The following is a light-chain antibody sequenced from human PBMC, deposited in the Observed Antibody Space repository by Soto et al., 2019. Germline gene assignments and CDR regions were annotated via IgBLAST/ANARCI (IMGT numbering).Light chain of an antibody. V-gene: IGKV1-27*01. CDR3: QKYNRAPNT. J-gene: IGKJ2*01. CDR1: RDISSS. Sequence: DVQMTQSPSSLSASVGDRVTITCRASRDISSSLAWYQQKPGKVPKLLIYAASTLHAGVQSRFSGSGSGTFFTLTINSQQHEDVATYYCQKYNRAPNTFGRGTRLEIK. CDR2: AAS.